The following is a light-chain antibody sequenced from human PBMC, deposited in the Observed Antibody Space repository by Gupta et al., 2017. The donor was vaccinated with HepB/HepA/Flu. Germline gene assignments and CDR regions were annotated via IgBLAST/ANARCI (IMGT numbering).Light chain of an antibody. CDR1: RSNIGAGYH. V-gene: IGLV1-40*01. J-gene: IGLJ1*01. CDR3: QAYDSSLNIYV. Sequence: QSVLTQPPSVSGAPGQRVTISCTGSRSNIGAGYHVHWYQQFPGTAPKLLSYDNSNRPSGVPDRISGSKSGTSASLAITGLQAEDEANYDCQAYDSSLNIYVCGTGTKVTV. CDR2: DNS.